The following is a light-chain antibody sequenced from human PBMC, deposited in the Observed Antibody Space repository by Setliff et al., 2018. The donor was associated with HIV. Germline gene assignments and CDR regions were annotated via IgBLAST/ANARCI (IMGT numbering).Light chain of an antibody. Sequence: SYELTQPPSVSVAPGKTARITCGVNNIESKSVHWCQQKPGQAPVLVVYDNSERPSGIPERFSGSNSGNTATLTISRVEAGDEADYYCQVWDSSSDHHVFGTGTKVTVL. J-gene: IGLJ1*01. CDR1: NIESKS. V-gene: IGLV3-21*03. CDR2: DNS. CDR3: QVWDSSSDHHV.